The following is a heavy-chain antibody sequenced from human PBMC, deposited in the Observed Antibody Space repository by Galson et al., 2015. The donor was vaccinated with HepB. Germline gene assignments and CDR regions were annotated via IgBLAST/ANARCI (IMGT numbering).Heavy chain of an antibody. CDR1: GFSFSNFW. V-gene: IGHV3-7*03. CDR2: IKEDGSQK. D-gene: IGHD3-16*01. J-gene: IGHJ5*02. Sequence: SLRLSCAASGFSFSNFWMSWVRQVPGKGLEWVANIKEDGSQKYFVDSVKGRFTISRDNAKNSLYLQINSLRADDTAVYYCARDGAGFDPWGQGTLVSVSS. CDR3: ARDGAGFDP.